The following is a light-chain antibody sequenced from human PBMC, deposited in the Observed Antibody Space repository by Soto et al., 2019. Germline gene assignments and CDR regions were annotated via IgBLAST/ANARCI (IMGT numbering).Light chain of an antibody. CDR2: WAS. CDR3: QQYYSSPPT. Sequence: DIVLTQSPDSLAVSLGERVTINCKSSHIVLNSGDNKNYLSWYQQRPGQPPKLLFYWASTRESGVPDRFSGSGSGRHFTLTITSLQAEDVAVYFCQQYYSSPPTFGQGTKVDIK. J-gene: IGKJ1*01. CDR1: HIVLNSGDNKNY. V-gene: IGKV4-1*01.